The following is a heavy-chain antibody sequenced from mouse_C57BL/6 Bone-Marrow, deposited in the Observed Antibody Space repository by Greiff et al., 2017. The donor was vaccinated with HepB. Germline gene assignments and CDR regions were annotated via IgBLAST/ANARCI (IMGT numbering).Heavy chain of an antibody. CDR1: GYTFTDYE. CDR3: TRYPRYYYGSSYWYFDV. Sequence: VHLVESGAELVRPGASVTLSCKASGYTFTDYEMHWVKQTPVHGLEWIGAIDPETGGTAYNQKFKGKAILTADKSSSTAYMELRSLTSEDSAVYYCTRYPRYYYGSSYWYFDVWGTGTTVTVSS. V-gene: IGHV1-15*01. J-gene: IGHJ1*03. D-gene: IGHD1-1*01. CDR2: IDPETGGT.